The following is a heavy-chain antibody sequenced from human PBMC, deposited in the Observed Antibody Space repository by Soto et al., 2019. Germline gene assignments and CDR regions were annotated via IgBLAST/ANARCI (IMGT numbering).Heavy chain of an antibody. CDR1: GYTFTSYY. J-gene: IGHJ6*02. D-gene: IGHD6-13*01. Sequence: ASVKVSCKASGYTFTSYYMHWVRQAPGQGLEWMGIINPSGGSTSYAQKFQGRVTMTRDTSTSTVYMELSSLRSEDTAVYYCAREGGGVYSAYYGMDVWGQGTTVTVSS. CDR2: INPSGGST. CDR3: AREGGGVYSAYYGMDV. V-gene: IGHV1-46*01.